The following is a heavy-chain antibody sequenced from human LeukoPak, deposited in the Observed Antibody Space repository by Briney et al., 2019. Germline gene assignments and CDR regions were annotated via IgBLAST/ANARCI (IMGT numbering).Heavy chain of an antibody. J-gene: IGHJ6*02. CDR1: GFTFSSYW. D-gene: IGHD3-3*01. Sequence: PGGSLRLSCAASGFTFSSYWMSWVRQAPGKGLEWVANIKQDGSEKYYVDSVKGRFTISRDNAKNSLYQQMNSLRAEDTAVYYCARDGSNYDFWSGYSNYGMDVWGQGTTVTVSS. CDR2: IKQDGSEK. V-gene: IGHV3-7*01. CDR3: ARDGSNYDFWSGYSNYGMDV.